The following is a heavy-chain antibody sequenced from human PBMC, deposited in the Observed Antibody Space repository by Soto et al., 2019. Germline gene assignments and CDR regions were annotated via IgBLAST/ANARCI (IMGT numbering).Heavy chain of an antibody. V-gene: IGHV4-4*07. D-gene: IGHD5-12*01. J-gene: IGHJ4*01. CDR1: GASISNAY. CDR2: IHSSGTF. CDR3: ARGLASAT. Sequence: PSETLSLTCTVSGASISNAYWSWIRQAAGKRLEWIGRIHSSGTFNYNPSLKSRVSISRDTSKNQISLNLTSVTAADTAVYYCARGLASATWGHGTLVTVSS.